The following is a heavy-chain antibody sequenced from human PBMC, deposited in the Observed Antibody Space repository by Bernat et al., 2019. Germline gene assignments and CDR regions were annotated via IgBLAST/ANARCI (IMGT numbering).Heavy chain of an antibody. CDR2: IYYSGST. V-gene: IGHV4-39*02. D-gene: IGHD6-13*01. Sequence: QLQLQESGPGLVKPSETLSLTCTVSGGSISSSSYYWGWIRQPPGKGLEWIGSIYYSGSTYYNPSLKSRVTISVDTSKNQFSLKLSSVTAADTAVYYCAREKVQQPKGMDVWGQGTTVTVSS. J-gene: IGHJ6*02. CDR3: AREKVQQPKGMDV. CDR1: GGSISSSSYY.